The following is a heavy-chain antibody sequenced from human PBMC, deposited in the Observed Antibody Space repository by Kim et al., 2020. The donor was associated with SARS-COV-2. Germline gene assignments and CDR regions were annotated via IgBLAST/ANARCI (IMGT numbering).Heavy chain of an antibody. D-gene: IGHD3-16*02. Sequence: GGSLRLSCAASGFIFSTYDLHWVRLGPGKGLEWVSGIGTLFDTYYADSVRDRFTISRDNAKSSVYLQTNSLRARDTAVYYCARGLRHSYPYGLDVWGQGTTVTVS. CDR1: GFIFSTYD. CDR2: IGTLFDT. V-gene: IGHV3-13*01. J-gene: IGHJ6*02. CDR3: ARGLRHSYPYGLDV.